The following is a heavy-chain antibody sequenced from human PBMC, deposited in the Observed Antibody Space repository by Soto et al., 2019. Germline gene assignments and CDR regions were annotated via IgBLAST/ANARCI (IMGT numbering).Heavy chain of an antibody. CDR3: ARDYYRFNSGYGFSMDV. J-gene: IGHJ6*02. V-gene: IGHV3-21*06. CDR1: GFSFSNYA. CDR2: IGNDPADI. D-gene: IGHD5-12*01. Sequence: GGSLRLSCAASGFSFSNYAVNWVRQAPGKGLEWVSFIGNDPADIYYAGSVKGRFTISRDNAKNSLYLQMNSLRAEDTAVYYCARDYYRFNSGYGFSMDVWGQGTTVTVSS.